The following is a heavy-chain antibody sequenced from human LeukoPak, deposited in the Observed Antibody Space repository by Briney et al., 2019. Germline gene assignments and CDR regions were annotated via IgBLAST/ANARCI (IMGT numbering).Heavy chain of an antibody. CDR1: GFTFSSHW. V-gene: IGHV3-7*01. CDR2: IKEDGSEK. Sequence: GGSLRLSCAASGFTFSSHWMSWVRQAPGKGPEWVANIKEDGSEKYYVDSVKGRFTISRDNAKNSLYLQMNSLRAEDTAVYYCARNRLNIDYWGQGTLVTVSS. CDR3: ARNRLNIDY. J-gene: IGHJ4*02. D-gene: IGHD1-14*01.